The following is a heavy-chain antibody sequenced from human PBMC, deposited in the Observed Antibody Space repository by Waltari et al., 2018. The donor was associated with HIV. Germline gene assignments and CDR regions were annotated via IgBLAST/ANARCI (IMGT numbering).Heavy chain of an antibody. Sequence: EVQLLESGGGLVQPGGSLRLSCAASGFTVSNYAVNWVRQAPGRGLEGGSAIRGSGYSTYYAESVKGRFTISRDNSKNKLYLQMNSLRAEDTAVYFCVKEHQYSHTWYSFYGMDVWGQGTTVTVSS. V-gene: IGHV3-23*01. CDR1: GFTVSNYA. CDR2: IRGSGYST. J-gene: IGHJ6*02. D-gene: IGHD6-13*01. CDR3: VKEHQYSHTWYSFYGMDV.